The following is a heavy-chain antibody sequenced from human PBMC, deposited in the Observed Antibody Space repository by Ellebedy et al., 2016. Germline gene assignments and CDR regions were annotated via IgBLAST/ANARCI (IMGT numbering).Heavy chain of an antibody. CDR2: INAGNGNT. D-gene: IGHD3-22*01. CDR1: GYTFTSYY. J-gene: IGHJ4*02. Sequence: ASVKVSCKASGYTFTSYYMHWVRQAPGQRLEWMGWINAGNGNTKYSQRFQGRVTITRDTSASTAYMELSSLRSEDTAVYYCASRPDSSSVTLYDYWGQGTLVTVSS. CDR3: ASRPDSSSVTLYDY. V-gene: IGHV1-3*01.